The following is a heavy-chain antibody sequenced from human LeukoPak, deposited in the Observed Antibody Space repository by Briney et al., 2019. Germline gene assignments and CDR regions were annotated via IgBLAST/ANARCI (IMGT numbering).Heavy chain of an antibody. Sequence: GGSLRLSCAASGFSFGSYGMHWVRQAPGKGLEWVAVIWYDGSSQYYADSVKGRFTISRDNSKNTLFLQMNSLRVEDTAVYYCARDPTQYTTAWYSDYWGQGTLVTVSS. CDR3: ARDPTQYTTAWYSDY. J-gene: IGHJ4*02. CDR2: IWYDGSSQ. V-gene: IGHV3-33*01. CDR1: GFSFGSYG. D-gene: IGHD2/OR15-2a*01.